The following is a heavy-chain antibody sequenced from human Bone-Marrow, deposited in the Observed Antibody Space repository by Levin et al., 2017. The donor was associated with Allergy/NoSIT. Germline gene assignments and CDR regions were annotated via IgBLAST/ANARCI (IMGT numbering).Heavy chain of an antibody. D-gene: IGHD4-17*01. CDR3: ARLNYGDYGLNFDY. CDR1: GYSFTSYW. J-gene: IGHJ4*02. CDR2: IYPGDSDT. V-gene: IGHV5-51*01. Sequence: PGGSLRLSCKGSGYSFTSYWIGWVRQMPGKGLQWMVLIYPGDSDTRYSPSFQGQVTISADKSISTAYLQWSSLKASDTAMYYCARLNYGDYGLNFDYWGQGTLVTVSS.